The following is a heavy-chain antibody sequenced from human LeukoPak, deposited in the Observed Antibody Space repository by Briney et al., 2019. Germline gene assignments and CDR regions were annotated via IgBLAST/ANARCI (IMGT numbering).Heavy chain of an antibody. J-gene: IGHJ4*02. D-gene: IGHD1-26*01. CDR2: ISGSGGST. CDR1: GFTFSSYA. CDR3: ARGPTLARALNY. Sequence: GGSLRLSCAASGFTFSSYAMSWVRQAPGKGLEWVSAISGSGGSTYYADSVKGRFTISRDNSKNTLYLQVNSLRAEDTAVYYCARGPTLARALNYWGQGTLVTVSS. V-gene: IGHV3-23*01.